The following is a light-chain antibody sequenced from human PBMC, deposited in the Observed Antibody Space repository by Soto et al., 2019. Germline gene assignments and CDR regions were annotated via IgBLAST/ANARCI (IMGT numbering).Light chain of an antibody. CDR3: EAWDDSLIGVL. Sequence: QSVLTQPPSASGTPGQRVSITCSGSSSNIGSNIVNWYQQLPGRAPKLLIYRTNQRPSGVPDRFSASKSGTSASLAISGLQSEDEDDYYCEAWDDSLIGVLFGGGTKVTVL. CDR1: SSNIGSNI. J-gene: IGLJ2*01. V-gene: IGLV1-44*01. CDR2: RTN.